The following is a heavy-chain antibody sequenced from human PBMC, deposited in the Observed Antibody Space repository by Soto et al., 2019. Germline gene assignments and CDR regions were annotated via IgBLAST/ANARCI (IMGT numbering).Heavy chain of an antibody. J-gene: IGHJ4*02. Sequence: KPSETLSLTCTVSGGSISSTTYSWGWTRQPPGKGLAWIGRMYYSGTTYSNPSLQSRVTISVDTSNNQFSLKLTSVTAADTSVYYCARHGGTLGITGTMGNFDYWGQGSLVTVSS. V-gene: IGHV4-39*01. CDR2: MYYSGTT. D-gene: IGHD1-20*01. CDR3: ARHGGTLGITGTMGNFDY. CDR1: GGSISSTTYS.